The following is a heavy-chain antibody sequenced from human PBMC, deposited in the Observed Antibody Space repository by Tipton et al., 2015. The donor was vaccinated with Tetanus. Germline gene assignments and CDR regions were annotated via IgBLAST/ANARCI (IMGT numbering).Heavy chain of an antibody. CDR2: VHPSGST. V-gene: IGHV4-39*07. Sequence: TLSLTCAVSIGSINSGSYHWDWIRQPPGKGLEWIGEVHPSGSTSSNPSLESRVTMSIDTSKNQFSLKLTSLTAADTAVYFCARGEDAYKTGNYWGQGTLVTVSS. CDR1: IGSINSGSYH. J-gene: IGHJ4*02. CDR3: ARGEDAYKTGNY. D-gene: IGHD5-24*01.